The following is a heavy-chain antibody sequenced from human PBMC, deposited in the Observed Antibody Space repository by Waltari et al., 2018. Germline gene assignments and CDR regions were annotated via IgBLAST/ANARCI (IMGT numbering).Heavy chain of an antibody. CDR3: TIPSGTYDDY. V-gene: IGHV3-15*01. J-gene: IGHJ4*02. CDR1: GLTLANTW. CDR2: IRNKTYGETI. Sequence: EIQLVVSGGGLLEPRGSLRLSCAVAGLTLANTWKSWVRQDPGMGLEWVGRIRNKTYGETIDYGAPVKGRVTSSRDDSKNIVYLQLERLKSEDSGVYYCTIPSGTYDDYWGQGTLVTVSS. D-gene: IGHD1-26*01.